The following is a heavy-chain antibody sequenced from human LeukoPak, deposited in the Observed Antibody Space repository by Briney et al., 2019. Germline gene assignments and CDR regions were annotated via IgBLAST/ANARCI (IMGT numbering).Heavy chain of an antibody. CDR1: GGSISSYY. D-gene: IGHD6-19*01. CDR3: ARAQGYSSGWDFQH. V-gene: IGHV4-59*01. J-gene: IGHJ1*01. Sequence: SETLSLTCTVSGGSISSYYWSWIRQTPGMGLEWIGYIYYTGSTNYNPSLKSRVTISVDASKNQFSLKMSSMTAADTAVYYCARAQGYSSGWDFQHWGQGTLVTVSS. CDR2: IYYTGST.